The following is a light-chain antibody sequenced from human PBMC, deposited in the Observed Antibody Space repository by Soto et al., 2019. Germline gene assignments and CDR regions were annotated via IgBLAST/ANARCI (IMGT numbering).Light chain of an antibody. CDR2: GTS. V-gene: IGKV3-20*01. Sequence: EIVLTQSPGTLSLSPGERATLSCRASQSVSSSYLAWYQQKPGQAPRVLIYGTSYRATGIPDRFSGSGSGTDFTLTISRXEPEDFAVYYCQHYGSSPWTFGQGTKVDIK. CDR1: QSVSSSY. J-gene: IGKJ1*01. CDR3: QHYGSSPWT.